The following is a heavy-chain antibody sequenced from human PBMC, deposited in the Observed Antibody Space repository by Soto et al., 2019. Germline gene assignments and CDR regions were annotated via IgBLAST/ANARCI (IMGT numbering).Heavy chain of an antibody. J-gene: IGHJ4*02. V-gene: IGHV3-53*01. CDR2: IYSGGST. Sequence: PGGSLRVSCAASGLTVSSNYMSWVRQAPGKGLEWVSVIYSGGSTYYADSVKGRFTISRDNSKNTLYLQMNSLRAEDTAVYYCARDQIRSKGGSYTDYWGQGTLVTVSS. D-gene: IGHD1-26*01. CDR1: GLTVSSNY. CDR3: ARDQIRSKGGSYTDY.